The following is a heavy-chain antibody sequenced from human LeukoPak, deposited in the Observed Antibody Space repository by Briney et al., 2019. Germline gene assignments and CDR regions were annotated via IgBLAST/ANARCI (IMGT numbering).Heavy chain of an antibody. V-gene: IGHV4-30-4*01. Sequence: PSETLSLTCTVSGGSISSGDYYWSWIRQPPGKGLEWIGYIYYSGSTYYNPSLKSRVTISVDTSKNQFSLKLSSVTAADTAVYSCAREEGGPTPGYYDSSGYYSYWGQGTLVTVSS. J-gene: IGHJ4*02. D-gene: IGHD3-22*01. CDR1: GGSISSGDYY. CDR3: AREEGGPTPGYYDSSGYYSY. CDR2: IYYSGST.